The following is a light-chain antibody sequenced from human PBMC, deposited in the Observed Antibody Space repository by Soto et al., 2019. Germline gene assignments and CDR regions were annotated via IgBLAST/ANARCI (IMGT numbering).Light chain of an antibody. CDR1: CSDVGGYNY. CDR3: SSYTSSSTLCV. CDR2: DVS. V-gene: IGLV2-14*01. J-gene: IGLJ1*01. Sequence: QSVLAQPASVSGSPGRSSTISCTGTCSDVGGYNYVSWYQQHPGKAPKLMIYDVSNRPSGVSNRFSGSKSGNTASLTISGLQAEDEADYYCSSYTSSSTLCVFGTGTKV.